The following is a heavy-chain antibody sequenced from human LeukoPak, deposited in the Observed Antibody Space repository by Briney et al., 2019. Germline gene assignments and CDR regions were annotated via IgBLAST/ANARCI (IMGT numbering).Heavy chain of an antibody. J-gene: IGHJ6*03. D-gene: IGHD3-16*01. CDR2: INSDGSST. CDR1: GFTFSSYW. Sequence: GGSLRLSCAASGFTFSSYWMHWVRQAPGKGLVWVPRINSDGSSTSYADSVKGRFTISRDNAKNTLYLQMNSLRAEDTAVYYCARGRPWGSYASDYYYYMDVWGKGTTVTVSS. V-gene: IGHV3-74*01. CDR3: ARGRPWGSYASDYYYYMDV.